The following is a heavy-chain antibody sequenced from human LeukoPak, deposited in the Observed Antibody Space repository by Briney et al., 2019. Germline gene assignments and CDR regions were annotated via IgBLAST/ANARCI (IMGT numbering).Heavy chain of an antibody. CDR3: ATGRNGVVPSPILGVGPWYNYHYMDV. CDR2: SDHSGTT. Sequence: SETLSLTCAVYGGSFSGYYWSWIRQPPGKGLEWIGESDHSGTTNYNPSLKSRVTMSVDTSKNQFSLMVSSVTAADTAVYYCATGRNGVVPSPILGVGPWYNYHYMDVWGKGTTVTVSS. CDR1: GGSFSGYY. J-gene: IGHJ6*03. D-gene: IGHD2-2*02. V-gene: IGHV4-34*01.